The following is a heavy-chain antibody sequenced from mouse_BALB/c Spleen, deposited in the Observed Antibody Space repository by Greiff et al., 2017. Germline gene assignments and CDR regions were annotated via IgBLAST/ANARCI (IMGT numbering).Heavy chain of an antibody. Sequence: VHLVESGPGLVAPSQSLSITCTVSGFSLTSYGVHWVRQPPGKGLEWLGVIWAGGSTNYNSALMSRLSISKDNSKSQVFLKMNSLQTDDTAMYYCARVPSYYGSSYGYAMDYWGQGTSVTVSS. CDR2: IWAGGST. J-gene: IGHJ4*01. CDR1: GFSLTSYG. CDR3: ARVPSYYGSSYGYAMDY. D-gene: IGHD1-1*01. V-gene: IGHV2-9*02.